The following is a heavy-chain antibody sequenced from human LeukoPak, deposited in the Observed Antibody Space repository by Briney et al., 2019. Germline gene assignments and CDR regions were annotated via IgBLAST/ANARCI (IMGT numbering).Heavy chain of an antibody. Sequence: GGSLRLSCAASGFTVSSNYMSWVRQAPGKGLEWVAVISYDGSNKYYADSVKGRFTITRDNSKNTLYLQMNSLRAEDTAVYYCAKTHPDIVVVPASQYYYYGMDVWGQGTTVTVSS. D-gene: IGHD2-2*01. CDR3: AKTHPDIVVVPASQYYYYGMDV. J-gene: IGHJ6*02. CDR1: GFTVSSNY. V-gene: IGHV3-30*18. CDR2: ISYDGSNK.